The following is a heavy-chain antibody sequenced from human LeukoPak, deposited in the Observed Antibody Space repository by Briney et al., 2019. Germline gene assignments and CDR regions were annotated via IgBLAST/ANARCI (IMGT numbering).Heavy chain of an antibody. D-gene: IGHD3-22*01. Sequence: PGGSPRLSCAASGFIFSNYAMTWVRQAPGKGLEWVGFIRSKAYGGTTEYAASVKGRFTISRDDSKNIAYLQMNSLKTEDTAVYYCIRVMIVVVAADYWGQGTLVTVSS. CDR3: IRVMIVVVAADY. V-gene: IGHV3-49*04. CDR2: IRSKAYGGTT. J-gene: IGHJ4*02. CDR1: GFIFSNYA.